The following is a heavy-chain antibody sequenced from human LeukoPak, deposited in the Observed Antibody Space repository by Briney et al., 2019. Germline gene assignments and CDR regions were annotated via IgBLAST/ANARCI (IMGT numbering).Heavy chain of an antibody. Sequence: ASVKVSCKASGYTFTSYGISWVRQAPGQGLEWMGWISAYNGNTNYAQKLQGRVTMTTDTSTSTAYMELRSLRSDDTAVYYCASGGCSGGSCYSFFDYWGQGTLATVSS. CDR2: ISAYNGNT. D-gene: IGHD2-15*01. J-gene: IGHJ4*02. CDR1: GYTFTSYG. V-gene: IGHV1-18*01. CDR3: ASGGCSGGSCYSFFDY.